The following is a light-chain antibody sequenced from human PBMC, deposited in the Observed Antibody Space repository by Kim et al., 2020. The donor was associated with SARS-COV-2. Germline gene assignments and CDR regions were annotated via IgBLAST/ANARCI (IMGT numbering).Light chain of an antibody. V-gene: IGLV2-14*03. CDR3: ISYTSRNTVV. J-gene: IGLJ2*01. Sequence: GQSITLSCTGTSSDVVCYNYVSWYQQHPGKAPKLMIYDVNNRPSGVSNRFSGSQSGYTASLTISGLQADDEADYYCISYTSRNTVVFGGGTQLTVL. CDR2: DVN. CDR1: SSDVVCYNY.